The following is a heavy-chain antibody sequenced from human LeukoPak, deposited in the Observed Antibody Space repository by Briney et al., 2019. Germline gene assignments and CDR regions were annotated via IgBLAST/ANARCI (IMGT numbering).Heavy chain of an antibody. J-gene: IGHJ6*02. D-gene: IGHD3-10*01. V-gene: IGHV3-20*01. CDR3: ARSGLVRGVIIRYYGMDV. Sequence: GGSLRLSCAASGFTFDDYGMSWVRQAPGKGLEWVSGINWNGGSTGYADSVKGRFIISRDNAKNSLYLQMNSLRAEDTALYHCARSGLVRGVIIRYYGMDVWGQGTTVTVSS. CDR1: GFTFDDYG. CDR2: INWNGGST.